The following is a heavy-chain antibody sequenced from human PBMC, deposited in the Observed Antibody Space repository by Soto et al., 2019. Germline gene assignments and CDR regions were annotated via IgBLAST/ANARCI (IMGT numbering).Heavy chain of an antibody. CDR3: VKGAYSGYDSYGMDV. CDR2: ISSNGGST. Sequence: PGGSLRLSCSASGFTFSSYAMHWVRQAPGKGLEYVSAISSNGGSTYYADSVKGRFTISRDNSKNTLYLQMSSLRAEDTAVYYCVKGAYSGYDSYGMDVWGQGTTVTVSS. CDR1: GFTFSSYA. V-gene: IGHV3-64D*06. J-gene: IGHJ6*02. D-gene: IGHD5-12*01.